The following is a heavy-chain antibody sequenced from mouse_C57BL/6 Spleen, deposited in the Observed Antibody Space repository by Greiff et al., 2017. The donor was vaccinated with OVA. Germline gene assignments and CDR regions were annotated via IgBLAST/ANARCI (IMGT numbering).Heavy chain of an antibody. CDR1: GFTFSSYA. Sequence: EVQGVESGGGLVKPGGSLKLSCAASGFTFSSYAMSWVRQTSEKRLEWVATISDGGSYTYYPDNVKGRFTISRDNAKNNLYLQMSHLKSEDTAMYYCARDGYDGFAYWGQGTLVTVSA. V-gene: IGHV5-4*01. D-gene: IGHD2-14*01. CDR2: ISDGGSYT. CDR3: ARDGYDGFAY. J-gene: IGHJ3*01.